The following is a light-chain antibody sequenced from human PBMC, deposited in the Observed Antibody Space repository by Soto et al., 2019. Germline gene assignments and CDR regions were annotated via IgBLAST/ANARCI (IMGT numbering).Light chain of an antibody. CDR3: QQSYSSPPT. J-gene: IGKJ1*01. V-gene: IGKV1-39*01. CDR1: QSISNH. Sequence: DIQMTQSPSSLSASVEDRVIITCRASQSISNHLNWYQQKPVKAPKLLIFAASSLQSWVPSRFSGSRSGPDLTLTISSLQPEDFATYYCQQSYSSPPTLGQGNKVEIK. CDR2: AAS.